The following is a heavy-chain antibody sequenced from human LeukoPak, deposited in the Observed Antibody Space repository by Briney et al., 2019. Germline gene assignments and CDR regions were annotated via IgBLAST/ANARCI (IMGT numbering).Heavy chain of an antibody. Sequence: SQTLSLTCTVSGGSISSGGYYWSWLRQHPGEGLEWIGYIYYSGSTYYNPSLKSRVTISIDTSKDQFSLKLSPVTAADTAVYYCARVIRIGGIFDYWGQGTLVTVSS. CDR2: IYYSGST. V-gene: IGHV4-31*03. CDR1: GGSISSGGYY. CDR3: ARVIRIGGIFDY. J-gene: IGHJ4*02. D-gene: IGHD6-13*01.